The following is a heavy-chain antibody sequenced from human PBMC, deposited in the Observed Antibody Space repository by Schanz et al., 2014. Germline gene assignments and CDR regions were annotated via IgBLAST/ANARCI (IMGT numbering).Heavy chain of an antibody. V-gene: IGHV3-7*01. CDR1: GFTFSSNW. CDR2: IRPDGSDQ. CDR3: ARDDSPSTKPFDS. Sequence: EVQLVESGGGLVQPGGSLRLSCAASGFTFSSNWMNWVRQAPGKGLEWVAIIRPDGSDQHYVDSVKGRFTISRDNAKNSVYLQMHSLRAEDTALYYCARDDSPSTKPFDSWGQGTLVSVSS. D-gene: IGHD2-21*01. J-gene: IGHJ4*02.